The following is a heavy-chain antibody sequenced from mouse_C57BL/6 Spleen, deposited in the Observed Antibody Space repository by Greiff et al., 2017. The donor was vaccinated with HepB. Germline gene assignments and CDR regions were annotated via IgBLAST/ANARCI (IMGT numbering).Heavy chain of an antibody. CDR2: IYPGDGDT. V-gene: IGHV1-80*01. D-gene: IGHD1-1*01. J-gene: IGHJ2*01. CDR1: GFAFSSYW. Sequence: QVPLQQSGAELVKPGASVKISCTASGFAFSSYWLNWVKQRPGKGLEWIGQIYPGDGDTNYNGTFKGKATLTADTSSSTAYMQHSSLTSEDSAVYFCAREDYYGRRYGYCDCWGQGTTHTVSS. CDR3: AREDYYGRRYGYCDC.